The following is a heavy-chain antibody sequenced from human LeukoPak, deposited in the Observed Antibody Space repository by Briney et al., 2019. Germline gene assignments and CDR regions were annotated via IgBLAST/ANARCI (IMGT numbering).Heavy chain of an antibody. D-gene: IGHD3-10*01. J-gene: IGHJ4*02. V-gene: IGHV3-53*01. CDR1: GFTVSSNY. CDR3: ARWGIYGSGSYYNVVYFDY. Sequence: QTGGSLRLSCAASGFTVSSNYMSWVRQPPGKGLEWVSIIYSGGSTYYADSVKGRFTISRDNSKNTLYLQMNSLRAEDTAVYYCARWGIYGSGSYYNVVYFDYWGQETLVTVSS. CDR2: IYSGGST.